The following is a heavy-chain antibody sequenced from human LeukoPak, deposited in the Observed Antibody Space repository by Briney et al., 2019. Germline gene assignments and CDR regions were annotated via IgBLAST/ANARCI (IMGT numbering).Heavy chain of an antibody. D-gene: IGHD3-16*01. Sequence: ETLSPTSAVYGGSFSGYFWSWIRQPPGKGLEWIGEINHSGSTNYNPSLKSRVTISVDTSKNQFSLKVTSVTAADTSVYYCAGGITSWGDYWGQGTLVTVSS. CDR2: INHSGST. V-gene: IGHV4-34*01. CDR1: GGSFSGYF. CDR3: AGGITSWGDY. J-gene: IGHJ4*02.